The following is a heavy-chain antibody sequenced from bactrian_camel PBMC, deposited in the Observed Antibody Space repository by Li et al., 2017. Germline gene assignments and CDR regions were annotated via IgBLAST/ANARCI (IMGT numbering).Heavy chain of an antibody. CDR1: GFTFSKEW. CDR2: IYTGDGSA. D-gene: IGHD4*01. J-gene: IGHJ6*01. CDR3: AADPGYYMDNDVTLFGY. V-gene: IGHV3S19*01. Sequence: DVQLVESGGGLVQPGGSLRVSCAASGFTFSKEWVHWVRQAPGKGLEWVSSIYTGDGSANSVDSVKGRFTISRDNAKNTLFLQMNSLKTEDTAVYYCAADPGYYMDNDVTLFGYWGQGTQVTVS.